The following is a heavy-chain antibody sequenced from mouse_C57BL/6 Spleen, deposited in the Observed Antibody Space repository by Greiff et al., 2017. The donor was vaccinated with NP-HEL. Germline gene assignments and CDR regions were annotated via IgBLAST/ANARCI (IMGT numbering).Heavy chain of an antibody. CDR3: ARAWLLPFDY. Sequence: QVQLQQSGAELVRPGTSVKLSCKASGYTFTSYWMHWVKQRPGQGLEWIGVIDPSDSYTNYNQKFKGKATLTVDTSSSTAYMQLSSLTSEDSAVYYCARAWLLPFDYWGQGTTLTVSS. CDR1: GYTFTSYW. V-gene: IGHV1-59*01. CDR2: IDPSDSYT. J-gene: IGHJ2*01. D-gene: IGHD2-3*01.